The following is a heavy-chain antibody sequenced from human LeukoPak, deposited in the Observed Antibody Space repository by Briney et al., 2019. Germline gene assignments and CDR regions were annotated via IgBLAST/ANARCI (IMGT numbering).Heavy chain of an antibody. V-gene: IGHV5-51*01. D-gene: IGHD3-22*01. CDR3: ARLERNYDSSGYLFDY. CDR2: IYPGDSDT. Sequence: GESLKISCKGSGYSFTSYWIGWVRQMPGKGLEWMGIIYPGDSDTRYSPSFQGQVTISADKSISTAYLQWSSLKASDTAMYYCARLERNYDSSGYLFDYWDQGTLVTVSS. CDR1: GYSFTSYW. J-gene: IGHJ4*02.